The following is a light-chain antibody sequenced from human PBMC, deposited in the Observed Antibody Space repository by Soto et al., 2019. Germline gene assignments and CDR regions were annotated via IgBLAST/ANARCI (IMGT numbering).Light chain of an antibody. V-gene: IGKV3-15*01. CDR3: QQYNDWPPFT. J-gene: IGKJ3*01. CDR1: QTVSSN. Sequence: EIVMTQSPATLSVSPGERATLSCSASQTVSSNLAWYQQKPGQAPRLLIHGASTRAAGIPARFSGSGSGTEFTLTIRSLQSEDFAVYYCQQYNDWPPFTVGPGTRVDIK. CDR2: GAS.